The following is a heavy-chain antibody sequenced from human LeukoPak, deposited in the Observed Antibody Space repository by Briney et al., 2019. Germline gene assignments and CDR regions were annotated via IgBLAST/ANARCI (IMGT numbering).Heavy chain of an antibody. CDR3: ARGRRDILTGYCPPTHY. V-gene: IGHV1-8*01. CDR1: GYTFTSYD. Sequence: GASVKVSCKASGYTFTSYDINWVRQATGQGLEWMGWMNPNSGNTGYAQKFQGRVTMTRNTSISTAYMELSSLRSEDTAVYYCARGRRDILTGYCPPTHYWGQGTLVTVSS. CDR2: MNPNSGNT. D-gene: IGHD3-9*01. J-gene: IGHJ4*02.